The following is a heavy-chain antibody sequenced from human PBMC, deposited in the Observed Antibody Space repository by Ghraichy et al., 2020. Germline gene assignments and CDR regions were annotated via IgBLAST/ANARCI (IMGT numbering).Heavy chain of an antibody. CDR1: GFTISNYW. D-gene: IGHD6-13*01. Sequence: GGSLRLSCAASGFTISNYWMTWVRQVPGKGMEWVAKIKEDGSEKDYVDSVKGRFTISRDNAKNSLYLQMNSLRAEDTAVYYCARTGIAVPFDYWGQGALVTVSS. J-gene: IGHJ4*02. CDR3: ARTGIAVPFDY. V-gene: IGHV3-7*03. CDR2: IKEDGSEK.